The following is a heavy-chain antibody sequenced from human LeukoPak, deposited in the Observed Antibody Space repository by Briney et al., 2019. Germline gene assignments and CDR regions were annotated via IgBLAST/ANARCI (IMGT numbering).Heavy chain of an antibody. CDR3: ARELRKGNWFDP. V-gene: IGHV1-2*02. D-gene: IGHD3-3*01. Sequence: SSVKFSCKASGYTFTGYYIHWVRQPPGQGLEWMGWINPNSGGTNYAQKFQGRVTMTRDTSISTAYMELSRLRSDDTAVYYCARELRKGNWFDPWGQGTLVTVSS. CDR1: GYTFTGYY. J-gene: IGHJ5*02. CDR2: INPNSGGT.